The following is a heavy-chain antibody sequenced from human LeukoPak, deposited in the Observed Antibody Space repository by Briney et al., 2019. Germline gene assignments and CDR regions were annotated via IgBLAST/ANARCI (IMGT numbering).Heavy chain of an antibody. CDR2: IYTSGST. CDR1: GGSISSYY. CDR3: ARRAGSGSTKVFDI. D-gene: IGHD3-10*01. V-gene: IGHV4-4*07. Sequence: SETLSLTCTVSGGSISSYYWSWIRQSAGKGLEWIGRIYTSGSTNYNPSLKSRVTISVDTPKNQFSLKLSSVTAADTAVYYCARRAGSGSTKVFDIWGQGTMVTVSS. J-gene: IGHJ3*02.